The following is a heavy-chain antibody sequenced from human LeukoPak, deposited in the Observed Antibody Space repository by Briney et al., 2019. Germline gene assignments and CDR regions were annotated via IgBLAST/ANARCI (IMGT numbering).Heavy chain of an antibody. CDR3: ASHCTNGVCYSVPPYNWFDP. CDR1: GGTFSSYA. V-gene: IGHV1-69*13. CDR2: IIPIFGTA. D-gene: IGHD2-8*01. Sequence: SVKVSCKASGGTFSSYAISWVRQAPGQGLEWMGGIIPIFGTANYAQKFQGRVTITADESTSTAYMELSSLRSEDTAVYYCASHCTNGVCYSVPPYNWFDPWGQGALVTVSS. J-gene: IGHJ5*02.